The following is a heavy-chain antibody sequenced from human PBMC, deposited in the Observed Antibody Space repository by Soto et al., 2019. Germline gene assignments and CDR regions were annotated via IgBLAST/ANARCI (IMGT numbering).Heavy chain of an antibody. CDR2: ISTSSSYT. V-gene: IGHV3-11*06. J-gene: IGHJ4*02. CDR1: GFTFSDYY. CDR3: ARPAKYGGTPNNCFDY. Sequence: QVQLVESGGGLVKPGGSLRLSCAASGFTFSDYYMNWIRQAPGKGLEWVSYISTSSSYTNYADAVKGRFTISRDNAKNSLYLQMNSPRAEDTAEYYCARPAKYGGTPNNCFDYWGPGTLVTVSS. D-gene: IGHD2-15*01.